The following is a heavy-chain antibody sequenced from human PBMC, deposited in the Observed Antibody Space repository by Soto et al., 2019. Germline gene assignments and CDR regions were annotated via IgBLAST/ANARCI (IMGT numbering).Heavy chain of an antibody. J-gene: IGHJ4*02. CDR2: ISAYNGNT. V-gene: IGHV1-18*04. CDR1: GYTFTSYG. D-gene: IGHD5-18*01. CDR3: ARDSGIQPPLEFDY. Sequence: ASVKVSCKASGYTFTSYGISWVRQAPGQGLEWMGWISAYNGNTNYAQKLQGRVTMTTDTSTSTAYMEPRSLRSDDTAVYYCARDSGIQPPLEFDYWGQGTLVTVSS.